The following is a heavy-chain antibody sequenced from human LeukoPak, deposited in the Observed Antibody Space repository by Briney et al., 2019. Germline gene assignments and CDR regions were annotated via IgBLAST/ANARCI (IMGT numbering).Heavy chain of an antibody. CDR2: TRDKTRGYTT. Sequence: GGSLRLSCAASGVTLSDHHMDWVRQAPGKGLEWVGRTRDKTRGYTTEYAASGKGRFTISRDDSQTSLYLQMNSLKTADTAVYFCARDGGEGDNSAFDIWGQGTVVTVSS. D-gene: IGHD3-16*01. CDR1: GVTLSDHH. CDR3: ARDGGEGDNSAFDI. V-gene: IGHV3-72*01. J-gene: IGHJ3*02.